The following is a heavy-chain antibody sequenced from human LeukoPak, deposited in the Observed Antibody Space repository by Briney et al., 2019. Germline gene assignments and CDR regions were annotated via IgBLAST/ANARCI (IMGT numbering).Heavy chain of an antibody. CDR2: INPNSGGT. CDR1: GYTFTGYY. J-gene: IGHJ4*02. Sequence: ASVKVSCKASGYTFTGYYMHWVRQAPGQGLEWMGRINPNSGGTNYAQKLQGRVTMTRDTSISTAYMELSRLRSDDTAVYYCARADTYGDYVPYWGQGTLVTVSS. D-gene: IGHD4-17*01. V-gene: IGHV1-2*06. CDR3: ARADTYGDYVPY.